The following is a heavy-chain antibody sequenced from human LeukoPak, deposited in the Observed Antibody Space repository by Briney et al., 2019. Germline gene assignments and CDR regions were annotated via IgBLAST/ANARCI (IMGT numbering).Heavy chain of an antibody. D-gene: IGHD4-17*01. CDR3: AKDSYDYGDYNYFDF. J-gene: IGHJ4*02. Sequence: GGSLRLSCAASGFTFSTCHIHWVRQAPGKGLEWVALIWYDGSKTYYADSVKGRFTVSRDNSKNTLYLQMNSLRAEDTAVYYCAKDSYDYGDYNYFDFWGQGTLVTVSS. V-gene: IGHV3-33*06. CDR2: IWYDGSKT. CDR1: GFTFSTCH.